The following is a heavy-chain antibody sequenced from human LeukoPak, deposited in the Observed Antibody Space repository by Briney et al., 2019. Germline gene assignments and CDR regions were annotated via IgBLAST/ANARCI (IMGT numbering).Heavy chain of an antibody. Sequence: GGSLRLSCAASGFTFSSYEMNWVRQAPGKGLEWVSYISSSGSTIYYADSVKGRFTISRDNAKNSLYLQMNSLRAEDTAVYYCARDKWGYSYGSDYYGMDIWGQGTTVTVSS. V-gene: IGHV3-48*03. CDR1: GFTFSSYE. J-gene: IGHJ6*02. CDR3: ARDKWGYSYGSDYYGMDI. CDR2: ISSSGSTI. D-gene: IGHD5-18*01.